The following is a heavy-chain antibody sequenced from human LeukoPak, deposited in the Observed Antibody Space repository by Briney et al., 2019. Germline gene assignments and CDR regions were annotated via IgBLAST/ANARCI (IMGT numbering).Heavy chain of an antibody. Sequence: SETLSLTCTVSGGSISHYYWSWIRQPPGMGLEWIGYISNNGSTNYNPSLKSRVTILVDTSKNQLSLKLSSVTAADTAVYYCARDYPDYADAFDIWGQGTMVTVSS. D-gene: IGHD4-17*01. CDR3: ARDYPDYADAFDI. J-gene: IGHJ3*02. V-gene: IGHV4-59*01. CDR2: ISNNGST. CDR1: GGSISHYY.